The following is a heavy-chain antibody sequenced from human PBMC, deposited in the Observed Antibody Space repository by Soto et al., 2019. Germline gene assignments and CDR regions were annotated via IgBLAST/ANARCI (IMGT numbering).Heavy chain of an antibody. CDR1: GGSFSGYY. J-gene: IGHJ4*02. CDR2: INHSGST. D-gene: IGHD3-10*01. V-gene: IGHV4-34*01. Sequence: PSETLSLTCAVYGGSFSGYYWSWIRQPPGKGLEWIGEINHSGSTNYNPSLKSRVTISVDTSKNQFSLKLSSVTAADTAVYYCASPKKAWFGPNCYQFDYWGQGTLVTVSS. CDR3: ASPKKAWFGPNCYQFDY.